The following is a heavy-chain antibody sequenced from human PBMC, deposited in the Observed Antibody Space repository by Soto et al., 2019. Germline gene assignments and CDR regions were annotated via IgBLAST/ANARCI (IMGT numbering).Heavy chain of an antibody. Sequence: PGESLKISCKGSGYSFTSYWIGWVRQMPGKGLEWMGIIYPGDSDTRYSPSFQGQVTISADKSISAAYLQWSSLKASDTAMYYCALTEPGLTYFDILPGYRSLYNWFDTWGQGTLVTVSS. V-gene: IGHV5-51*01. D-gene: IGHD3-9*01. J-gene: IGHJ5*02. CDR2: IYPGDSDT. CDR3: ALTEPGLTYFDILPGYRSLYNWFDT. CDR1: GYSFTSYW.